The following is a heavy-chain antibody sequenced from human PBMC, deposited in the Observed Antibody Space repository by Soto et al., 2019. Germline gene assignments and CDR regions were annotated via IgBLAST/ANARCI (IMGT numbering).Heavy chain of an antibody. J-gene: IGHJ1*01. CDR2: INHSGST. V-gene: IGHV4-34*01. CDR1: GGSFSGYY. D-gene: IGHD2-2*01. CDR3: AANQPSAEYFQH. Sequence: QVQLQQWGAGLLKPSETLSLTCAVYGGSFSGYYWSWIRQPPGKGLEWIGEINHSGSTNYNPSLKIRVTISLHTSKNHFSLKLSSVTAADTAVYYCAANQPSAEYFQHWGQGTLVTVSS.